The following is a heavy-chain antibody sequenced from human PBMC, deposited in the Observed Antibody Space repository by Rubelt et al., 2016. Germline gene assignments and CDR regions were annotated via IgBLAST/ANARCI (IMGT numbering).Heavy chain of an antibody. CDR2: IYYSGST. D-gene: IGHD3-10*01. J-gene: IGHJ4*02. V-gene: IGHV4-31*03. Sequence: QVQLQESGPGLVKPSETLSLTCTVSGGSISSSSYYWGWIRQPPGKGLEWIGYIYYSGSTYYNPSLKCRVTISVDTSKNQFSLRLSSVTAAETAVYYGATFSWGGRRFGESPGGFDYWGQGTLVTVSS. CDR3: ATFSWGGRRFGESPGGFDY. CDR1: GGSISSSSYY.